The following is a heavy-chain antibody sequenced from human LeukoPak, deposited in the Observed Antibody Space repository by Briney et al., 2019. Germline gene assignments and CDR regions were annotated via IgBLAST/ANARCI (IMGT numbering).Heavy chain of an antibody. CDR1: GFTFSSYG. Sequence: GGSLRLSYAASGFTFSSYGMHWVRQAPGKGLEWVAVIWYDGSNKYYADSVKGRFTISRDNSKNTPYLQMNSLRAEDTAVYYCARDYITMVRGVIPLGFDYWGQGTLVTVSS. J-gene: IGHJ4*02. CDR3: ARDYITMVRGVIPLGFDY. V-gene: IGHV3-33*01. D-gene: IGHD3-10*01. CDR2: IWYDGSNK.